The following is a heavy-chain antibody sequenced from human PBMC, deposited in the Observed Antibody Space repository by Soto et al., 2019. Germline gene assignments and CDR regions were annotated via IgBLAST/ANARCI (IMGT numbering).Heavy chain of an antibody. CDR3: ARDLGISITMVRGANSYYMDV. Sequence: ASVKVSCKASGYTFTGYYMHWVRQAPGQGLEWMGWINPNSGGTNYAQKFQGWVTMTRDTSISTAYMELSRLRSDDTAVYYCARDLGISITMVRGANSYYMDVWGKGTTVTVSS. D-gene: IGHD3-10*01. CDR1: GYTFTGYY. V-gene: IGHV1-2*04. CDR2: INPNSGGT. J-gene: IGHJ6*03.